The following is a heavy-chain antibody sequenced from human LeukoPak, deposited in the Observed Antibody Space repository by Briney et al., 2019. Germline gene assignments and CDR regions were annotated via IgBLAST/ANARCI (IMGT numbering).Heavy chain of an antibody. Sequence: GGSLRLSCAASGFTFSSYAMHWVRGAPGKGLEWVAVISYDGSNKYYADSVKGRFTISRDNSKNTLYLQMNSLRAEDTAVYYCARESIFLEYYFDYWGQGTLVTVSS. D-gene: IGHD3-9*01. V-gene: IGHV3-30-3*01. CDR3: ARESIFLEYYFDY. J-gene: IGHJ4*02. CDR1: GFTFSSYA. CDR2: ISYDGSNK.